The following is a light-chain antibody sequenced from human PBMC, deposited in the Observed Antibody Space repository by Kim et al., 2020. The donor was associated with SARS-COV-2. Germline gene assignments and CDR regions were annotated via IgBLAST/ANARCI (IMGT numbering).Light chain of an antibody. CDR2: DTS. CDR1: QSVSNY. V-gene: IGKV3-11*01. CDR3: QQRSDWPPRVT. J-gene: IGKJ5*01. Sequence: EVVLAQSPATLSLSPGDRATLSCRASQSVSNYLAWYQQKPGQAPRLLIHDTSDRATGIPARFSGSGSGTDFTLTISSPEPEDFAVYYCQQRSDWPPRVTFGQGTRLEIK.